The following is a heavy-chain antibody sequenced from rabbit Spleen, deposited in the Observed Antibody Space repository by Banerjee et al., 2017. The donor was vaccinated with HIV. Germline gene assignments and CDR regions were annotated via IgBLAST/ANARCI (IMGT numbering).Heavy chain of an antibody. CDR2: IDIGSSGFT. V-gene: IGHV1S40*01. Sequence: QSLEESGGELVKPGASLTLTCKASGLDFSGDSYDSYMCWVRQAPGKGLEWIACIDIGSSGFTYFANWAKGRFTISKTSSTTVTLQMTSLTVADTATYFCARDAGTSFSTYGMDLWAKGPWSPS. J-gene: IGHJ6*01. CDR1: GLDFSGDSY. D-gene: IGHD8-1*01. CDR3: ARDAGTSFSTYGMDL.